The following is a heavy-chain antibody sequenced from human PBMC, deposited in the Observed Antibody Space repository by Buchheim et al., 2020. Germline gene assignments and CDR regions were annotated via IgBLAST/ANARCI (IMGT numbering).Heavy chain of an antibody. Sequence: QVQLVESGGGVVQPGRSLRLSCAASGFTFSSYGMHWVRQAPGKGLEWVAVISYDGSNKYYADSVKGRFTISRDNSKNTLYLQMNSLRAEDTAVYYCARVGSMDYYDSSGYYYTYWGQGTL. CDR3: ARVGSMDYYDSSGYYYTY. D-gene: IGHD3-22*01. J-gene: IGHJ4*02. CDR1: GFTFSSYG. V-gene: IGHV3-30*03. CDR2: ISYDGSNK.